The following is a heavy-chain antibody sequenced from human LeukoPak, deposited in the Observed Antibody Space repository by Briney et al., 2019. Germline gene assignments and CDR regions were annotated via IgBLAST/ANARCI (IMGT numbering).Heavy chain of an antibody. V-gene: IGHV4-34*01. CDR1: GGSFSGYY. CDR3: ARRPITMVRRTGYFDY. CDR2: INHSGST. Sequence: PSETLSLTCAVYGGSFSGYYWSWIRQPPGKGLEWIGEINHSGSTNYNPSLKSRVTISVDTSKNQFSLKLSSVTAADTAVYYCARRPITMVRRTGYFDYWGQGTLVTVSS. J-gene: IGHJ4*02. D-gene: IGHD3-10*01.